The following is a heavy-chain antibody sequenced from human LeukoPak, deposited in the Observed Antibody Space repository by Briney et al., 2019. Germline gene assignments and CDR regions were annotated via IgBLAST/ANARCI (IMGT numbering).Heavy chain of an antibody. CDR3: ARVFEGYCSSTSCYADNCFDP. V-gene: IGHV3-11*05. CDR1: GFTFSDYY. J-gene: IGHJ5*02. CDR2: ISSSSSYI. D-gene: IGHD2-2*01. Sequence: TGGSLRLSCAASGFTFSDYYMSWIRQAPGKGLEWVSYISSSSSYINYADSVKGRFTISRDNAKSSLYLQMNSLRAEDTAVYYCARVFEGYCSSTSCYADNCFDPWGQGTLVTVS.